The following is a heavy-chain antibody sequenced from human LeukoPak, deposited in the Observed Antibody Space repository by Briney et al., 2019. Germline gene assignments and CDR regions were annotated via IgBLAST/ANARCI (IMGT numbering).Heavy chain of an antibody. Sequence: RGSLRLSCAASGFTFSSYWMSWVRQAPGKGLEWVANIKQDGSEKYYVDSVKGRFTISRDNAKNSLYLQMNSLRAEDTAVYYCARVTSSSWYRGYYYYYYMDVGDKGPTVTVSS. CDR1: GFTFSSYW. V-gene: IGHV3-7*01. J-gene: IGHJ6*03. CDR3: ARVTSSSWYRGYYYYYYMDV. CDR2: IKQDGSEK. D-gene: IGHD6-13*01.